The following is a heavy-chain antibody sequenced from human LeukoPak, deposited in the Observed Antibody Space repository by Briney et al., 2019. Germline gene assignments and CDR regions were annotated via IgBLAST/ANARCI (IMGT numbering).Heavy chain of an antibody. Sequence: SVKVSCKASGGTFSSYAISWVRQAPGQGLEWMGRIIPILGIANYAQKFQGRVTITADKSTSTAYMELSSLRSEGTAVYYCATQDGGSYRDYFDYWGQGTLVTVSS. CDR1: GGTFSSYA. J-gene: IGHJ4*02. V-gene: IGHV1-69*04. D-gene: IGHD1-26*01. CDR3: ATQDGGSYRDYFDY. CDR2: IIPILGIA.